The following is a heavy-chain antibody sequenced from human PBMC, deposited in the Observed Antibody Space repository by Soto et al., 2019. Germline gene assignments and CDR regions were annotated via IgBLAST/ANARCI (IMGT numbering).Heavy chain of an antibody. CDR1: GGXVSSGSYY. CDR2: IYYSGST. D-gene: IGHD3-10*01. CDR3: ARDGGGLSTGTNWFDP. J-gene: IGHJ5*02. V-gene: IGHV4-61*01. Sequence: EXLSLTCTISGGXVSSGSYYWSWIRQPPGKGLEWSGYIYYSGSTNYNPSLKSRVTISVDTSKNQFSLKLSSVNSAETALYYCARDGGGLSTGTNWFDPWGQGTLATVSS.